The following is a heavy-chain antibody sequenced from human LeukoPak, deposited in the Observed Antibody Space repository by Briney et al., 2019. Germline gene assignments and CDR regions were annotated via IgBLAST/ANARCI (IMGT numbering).Heavy chain of an antibody. CDR2: INHSGST. CDR1: GGSISSSSYY. CDR3: ARDLMEWLQPTDY. V-gene: IGHV4-39*07. D-gene: IGHD5-24*01. J-gene: IGHJ4*02. Sequence: SETLSLTCTVSGGSISSSSYYWGWIRQPPGKGLEWIGEINHSGSTNYNPSLKSRVTISVDTSKNQFSLKLSSVTAADTAVYYCARDLMEWLQPTDYWGQGTLVTVSS.